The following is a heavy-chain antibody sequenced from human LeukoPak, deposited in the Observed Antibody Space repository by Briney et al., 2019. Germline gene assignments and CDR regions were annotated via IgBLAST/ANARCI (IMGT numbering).Heavy chain of an antibody. J-gene: IGHJ5*02. CDR1: GFTFDNYA. Sequence: GRSLRLSCAASGFTFDNYAMHWVRQAPGKGLEWVSGISWNSASTGYADSVKGRFTISRDNVMNSLYLQMNSLRPEDTALYYCVKDRRNPYRPEGPFDPWGQGTLVTVSS. V-gene: IGHV3-9*01. CDR3: VKDRRNPYRPEGPFDP. CDR2: ISWNSAST. D-gene: IGHD1-14*01.